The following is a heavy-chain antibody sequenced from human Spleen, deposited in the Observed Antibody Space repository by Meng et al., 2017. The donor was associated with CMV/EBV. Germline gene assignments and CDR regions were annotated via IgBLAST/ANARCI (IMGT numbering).Heavy chain of an antibody. V-gene: IGHV3-21*01. D-gene: IGHD3-3*01. CDR1: GFTFSYYS. CDR3: ARDNYYDFWSGYYTGYYYYYGMDV. Sequence: GESLKISCAASGFTFSYYSMNWVRQAPGKGLEWVSSISSSSSYIYYADSVKGRFTISRDNAKNSLYLQMNSLRAEDTAVYYCARDNYYDFWSGYYTGYYYYYGMDVWGQGTTVTVSS. J-gene: IGHJ6*02. CDR2: ISSSSSYI.